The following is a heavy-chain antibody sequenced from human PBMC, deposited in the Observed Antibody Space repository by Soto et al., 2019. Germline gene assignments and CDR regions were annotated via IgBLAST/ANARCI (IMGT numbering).Heavy chain of an antibody. CDR1: GYSISSSNW. Sequence: QVQLQESGPGLVKPSDTLSLTCAVSGYSISSSNWWGWIRQPPGKGLEWIGYIYYSGTTYYNQSLKSRVTMSVDTSKNHFSLKLTSVTAVDTAVYYCARREIQGPIDYWGQGTLVTVSS. D-gene: IGHD1-26*01. CDR3: ARREIQGPIDY. V-gene: IGHV4-28*01. CDR2: IYYSGTT. J-gene: IGHJ4*02.